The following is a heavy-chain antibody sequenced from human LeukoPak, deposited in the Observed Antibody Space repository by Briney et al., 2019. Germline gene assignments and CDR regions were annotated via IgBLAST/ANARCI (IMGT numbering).Heavy chain of an antibody. CDR3: ARGVHRGYSYGRALGY. Sequence: KTSETLSLTCAVYGGSLSGYYWSWIRQPPGKGLGWIGETNHSGSTNYNPSLKSRVTISVDTSKNQFSLKLSSVTAADTAVYYCARGVHRGYSYGRALGYWGQGTLVTVSS. D-gene: IGHD5-18*01. V-gene: IGHV4-34*01. J-gene: IGHJ4*02. CDR1: GGSLSGYY. CDR2: TNHSGST.